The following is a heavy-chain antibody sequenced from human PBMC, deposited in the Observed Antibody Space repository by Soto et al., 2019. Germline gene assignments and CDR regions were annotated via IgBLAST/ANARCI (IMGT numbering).Heavy chain of an antibody. CDR3: VRASESATRACAYYYGCDD. V-gene: IGHV3-64D*06. J-gene: IGHJ6*02. Sequence: GPLRLSCSASGLAFSTFAMHWVRQAPDKGLHHVSAVSNHGGSTYYADSVKGRFTMSRDNSKSTLFLEMNSLSPEDTGVYYCVRASESATRACAYYYGCDDWGEGTTVT. CDR1: GLAFSTFA. D-gene: IGHD4-17*01. CDR2: VSNHGGST.